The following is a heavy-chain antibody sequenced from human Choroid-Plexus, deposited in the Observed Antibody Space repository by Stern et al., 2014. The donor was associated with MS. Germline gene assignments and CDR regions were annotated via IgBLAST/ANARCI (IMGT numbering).Heavy chain of an antibody. CDR2: VSYDGSNK. CDR3: AKDRQYLTYFFDH. CDR1: GFTFGSCA. D-gene: IGHD2/OR15-2a*01. J-gene: IGHJ5*02. Sequence: VQLVESGGGVVQPGRPLRLSCVASGFTFGSCAMHWVRQAPGKGLERVAGVSYDGSNKYYADPVKGRLTISRDNSQNTLYMQMSSLRPEDTAVYYCAKDRQYLTYFFDHWGQGSLVTVSS. V-gene: IGHV3-30*18.